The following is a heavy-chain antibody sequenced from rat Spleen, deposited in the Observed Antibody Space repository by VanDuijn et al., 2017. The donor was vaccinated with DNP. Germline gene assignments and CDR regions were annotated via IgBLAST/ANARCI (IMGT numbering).Heavy chain of an antibody. D-gene: IGHD3-8*01. CDR1: GFIFRNYW. V-gene: IGHV5-31*01. CDR3: TSNPHIRTAAPFDY. J-gene: IGHJ2*01. CDR2: ITNTGDSS. Sequence: EVQLVETGGGLVQPGKSLKLSCVASGFIFRNYWMTWIRQAPGKGLEWVASITNTGDSSYYSDSVKGRFSISRDNAKSTLYLQVNSLRSEDTATYFCTSNPHIRTAAPFDYWGHGVMVTVSS.